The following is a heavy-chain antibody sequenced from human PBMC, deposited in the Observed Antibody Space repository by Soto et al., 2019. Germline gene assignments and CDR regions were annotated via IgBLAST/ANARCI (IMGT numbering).Heavy chain of an antibody. D-gene: IGHD3-16*02. V-gene: IGHV4-39*01. CDR3: ARHITFGGVIVIPYYFDY. J-gene: IGHJ4*02. CDR2: IYYSGST. Sequence: SETLSLTCTVSGGSISSSSYYWGWIRQPPGKGLEWIGSIYYSGSTYYNPSLKSRVTISVDTSKNQFSLKLSSVTAADTAVYYCARHITFGGVIVIPYYFDYWGQGTLVTVSS. CDR1: GGSISSSSYY.